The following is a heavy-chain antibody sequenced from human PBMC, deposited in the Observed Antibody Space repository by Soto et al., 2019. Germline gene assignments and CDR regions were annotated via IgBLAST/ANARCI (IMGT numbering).Heavy chain of an antibody. J-gene: IGHJ6*02. Sequence: GGSLRLSCAASGFTFSSYWMSWVRQAPGKGLEWVANIKQDGSEKCYVDSVKGRFTISRDNAKNSLYLQMNSLRAEDTAVYYCARGIAAAGYYYYYGMDVWGQGTTVTVSS. D-gene: IGHD6-13*01. CDR2: IKQDGSEK. CDR3: ARGIAAAGYYYYYGMDV. CDR1: GFTFSSYW. V-gene: IGHV3-7*03.